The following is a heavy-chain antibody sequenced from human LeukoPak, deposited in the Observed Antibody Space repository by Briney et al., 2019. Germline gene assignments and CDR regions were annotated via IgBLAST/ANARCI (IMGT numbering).Heavy chain of an antibody. Sequence: SQTLSLTCTIYGDSVSGNSAAWNWIKQSPSRGLEWLGRTYYRSKWSYNYAVSVKRRISINPDTSKNQFSLQLSSVTPEDTAVYYCARIVGGAPDYWGQGTLVTVSS. CDR3: ARIVGGAPDY. J-gene: IGHJ4*02. CDR1: GDSVSGNSAA. V-gene: IGHV6-1*01. CDR2: TYYRSKWSY. D-gene: IGHD1-26*01.